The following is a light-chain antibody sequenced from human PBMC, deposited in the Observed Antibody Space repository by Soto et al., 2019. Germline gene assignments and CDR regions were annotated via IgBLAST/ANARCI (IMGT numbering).Light chain of an antibody. Sequence: DIQMTQSPSTLSASVGDRVTITCRASQGISTWLAWYQQKPGKAPKLLIYDASKLQSGVPSRFSGSGSGTEFTLTISSLQPDDFATYYCQEYNTFSGTFGQGTKVEI. J-gene: IGKJ1*01. CDR3: QEYNTFSGT. CDR1: QGISTW. CDR2: DAS. V-gene: IGKV1-5*01.